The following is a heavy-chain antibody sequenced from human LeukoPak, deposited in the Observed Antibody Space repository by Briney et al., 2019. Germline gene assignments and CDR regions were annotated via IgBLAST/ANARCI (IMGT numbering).Heavy chain of an antibody. CDR2: IYPGDSDT. V-gene: IGHV5-51*01. D-gene: IGHD3-22*01. CDR1: GYSFTSYW. CDR3: ARQGYYYDSSGYTIDY. J-gene: IGHJ4*02. Sequence: GGSLEISCKGSGYSFTSYWIGGGRQVPGKGLEGRGIIYPGDSDTRYSPSFQGQVTISADKSISTAYLQWSSLKASDTAMYYCARQGYYYDSSGYTIDYWGQGTLVTVSS.